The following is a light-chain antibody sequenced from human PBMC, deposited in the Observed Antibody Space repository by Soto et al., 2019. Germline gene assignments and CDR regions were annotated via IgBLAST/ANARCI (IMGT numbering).Light chain of an antibody. V-gene: IGLV2-11*01. CDR3: CSYAGSYTWV. CDR2: DVS. Sequence: QSALTQPRSVSGSPGQSVTISCTGTSSDVGGYNYVSWYQQQPGKAPKLMIYDVSKRPSGVPDRFSGSKSGNTASLTISGLKAEDEADYYCCSYAGSYTWVFGGGTKLTVL. J-gene: IGLJ3*02. CDR1: SSDVGGYNY.